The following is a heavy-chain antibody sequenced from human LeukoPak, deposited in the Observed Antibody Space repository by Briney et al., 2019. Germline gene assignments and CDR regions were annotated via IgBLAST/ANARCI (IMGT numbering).Heavy chain of an antibody. CDR3: ARASITIFGVVIPNFDY. V-gene: IGHV1-18*01. CDR1: GYTFTSYG. D-gene: IGHD3-3*01. Sequence: EASVKVSCKASGYTFTSYGISWVRQAPGQGLEWMGWISAYNGNTNYAQKLQGRVTMTTDTSTSTAYMELRSLRSDDTAVYYCARASITIFGVVIPNFDYWGQGTLVTVSS. CDR2: ISAYNGNT. J-gene: IGHJ4*02.